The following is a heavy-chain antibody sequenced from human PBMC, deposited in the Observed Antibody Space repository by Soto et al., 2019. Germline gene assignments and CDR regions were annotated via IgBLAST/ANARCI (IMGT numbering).Heavy chain of an antibody. Sequence: XGTLALTCTVSGGSIITYYWSGIRQPPGKGLEWIGYIYYTGSTKYNPSLESRVTISVDTSKNQFSLRLSSVTAADTAVYYCAREPPAASYFYGMDVWGLGTTVTVSS. V-gene: IGHV4-59*01. D-gene: IGHD2-2*01. CDR1: GGSIITYY. CDR3: AREPPAASYFYGMDV. J-gene: IGHJ6*02. CDR2: IYYTGST.